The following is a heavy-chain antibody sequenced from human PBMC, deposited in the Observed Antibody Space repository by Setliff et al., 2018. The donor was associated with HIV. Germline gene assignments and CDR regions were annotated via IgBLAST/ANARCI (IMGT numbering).Heavy chain of an antibody. Sequence: GASVKVSCKVSGYSLTELSMHWVQQAPGKGLEWMGGFDPEDGETIYAQKFQGRVTMTEDTSTDTAYMELSSLRSEDTAVYYCATLPRSVTSYYFDYWGQGTLVTVSS. CDR3: ATLPRSVTSYYFDY. V-gene: IGHV1-24*01. D-gene: IGHD4-17*01. J-gene: IGHJ4*02. CDR1: GYSLTELS. CDR2: FDPEDGET.